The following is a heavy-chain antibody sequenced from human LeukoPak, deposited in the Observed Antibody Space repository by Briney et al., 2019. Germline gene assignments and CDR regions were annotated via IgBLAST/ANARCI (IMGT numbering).Heavy chain of an antibody. CDR2: INAYNGNT. Sequence: GASVKVSCKASGYTFTGYYMHWVRQAPGQGLEWMGWINAYNGNTKYAQKFPGRVTMTTVTSTSTAYMELRSLTFDDTAVYYCARAKTLEPSPSNAFDFWGQGTMVIVSS. V-gene: IGHV1-18*04. J-gene: IGHJ3*01. CDR3: ARAKTLEPSPSNAFDF. CDR1: GYTFTGYY. D-gene: IGHD1-1*01.